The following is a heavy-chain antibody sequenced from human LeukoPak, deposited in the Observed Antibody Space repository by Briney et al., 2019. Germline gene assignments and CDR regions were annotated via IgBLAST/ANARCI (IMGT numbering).Heavy chain of an antibody. CDR3: ARPNYGGNPRDAFDI. CDR2: TYYSGST. CDR1: GGSISSGSYY. Sequence: SETLSLTCTVSGGSISSGSYYWSWIRQPAGKGLEWIGYTYYSGSTNYNPSLKSRVTISVDTSKNQFSLKLSSVTAADTAVYYCARPNYGGNPRDAFDIWGQGTMVTVSS. V-gene: IGHV4-61*10. J-gene: IGHJ3*02. D-gene: IGHD4-23*01.